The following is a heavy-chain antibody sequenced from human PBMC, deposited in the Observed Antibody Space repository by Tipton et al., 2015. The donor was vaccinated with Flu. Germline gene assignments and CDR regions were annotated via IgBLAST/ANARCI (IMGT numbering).Heavy chain of an antibody. Sequence: TLSLTCTVSGGSISSSAYYWGWIRQTPGKGLEWIGNIYYSGSTFYNPSLESRVTISLDKSTNQFSLRLSSVTAADTAIYYCAIDDFGSSWYGYWGQGKLVTVSS. D-gene: IGHD6-13*01. J-gene: IGHJ4*02. CDR1: GGSISSSAYY. CDR2: IYYSGST. CDR3: AIDDFGSSWYGY. V-gene: IGHV4-39*07.